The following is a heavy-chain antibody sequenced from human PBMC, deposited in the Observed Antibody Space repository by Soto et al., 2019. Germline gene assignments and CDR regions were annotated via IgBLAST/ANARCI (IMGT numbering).Heavy chain of an antibody. CDR3: VKDYLLAGFDT. CDR1: NGPISTYY. D-gene: IGHD6-19*01. Sequence: SETLSLTCTVSNGPISTYYWTWVRQPPGKGLEWIGYVYYSGSSNYNTSLKSRVGMSIDTSKNQFSLELKSVTAADTATYYCVKDYLLAGFDTWGQGILVTVSS. V-gene: IGHV4-59*01. CDR2: VYYSGSS. J-gene: IGHJ5*02.